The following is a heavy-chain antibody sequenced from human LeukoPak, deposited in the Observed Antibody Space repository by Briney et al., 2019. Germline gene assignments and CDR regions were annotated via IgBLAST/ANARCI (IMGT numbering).Heavy chain of an antibody. D-gene: IGHD3-10*01. Sequence: GGSLRLSCAASGFTFRTYPMTWVRQAPGKGLEWVSSISDSGGGTYYADSEKGRFTISRDNFKNTLFLQMNNLRAEDTAIYYCAKAPRLAGVPLDYWGQGTVVTVSS. J-gene: IGHJ4*02. V-gene: IGHV3-23*01. CDR3: AKAPRLAGVPLDY. CDR1: GFTFRTYP. CDR2: ISDSGGGT.